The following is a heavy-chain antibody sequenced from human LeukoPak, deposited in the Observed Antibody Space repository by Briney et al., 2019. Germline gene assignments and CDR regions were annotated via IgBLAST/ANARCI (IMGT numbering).Heavy chain of an antibody. V-gene: IGHV5-51*01. CDR1: GYSFTSYW. CDR3: ARPEEHGDYVHDAFDI. D-gene: IGHD4-17*01. Sequence: GESLKISCKGSGYSFTSYWIGWVRQMPGRGLEWMGIIYPGDSDTRYSPSLQGQVTISADKSISTAYLQWSSLKASDTAMYYCARPEEHGDYVHDAFDIWGQGTMVTVSS. J-gene: IGHJ3*02. CDR2: IYPGDSDT.